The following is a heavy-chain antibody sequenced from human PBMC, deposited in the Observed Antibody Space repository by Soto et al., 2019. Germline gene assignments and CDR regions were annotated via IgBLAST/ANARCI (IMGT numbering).Heavy chain of an antibody. D-gene: IGHD6-13*01. V-gene: IGHV4-39*01. CDR2: IYYSGST. J-gene: IGHJ4*02. Sequence: QLQLQESGPGLVKPSETLSLTCTVSGGSISSSSYYWGWIRQPPGKGLEWIGSIYYSGSTYYNPSLKRRVTITVDSSKNQFSLKLSSVTAADTAVYYCARHGAYSSSWYVDYWGQGTLVTVSS. CDR1: GGSISSSSYY. CDR3: ARHGAYSSSWYVDY.